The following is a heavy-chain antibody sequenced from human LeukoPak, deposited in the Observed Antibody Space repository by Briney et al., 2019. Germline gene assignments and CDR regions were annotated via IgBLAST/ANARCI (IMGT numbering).Heavy chain of an antibody. V-gene: IGHV4-34*01. Sequence: SETLSLTCAVYGGSFSGYYWSWLRQPPGKGVEWIGEINHSGSTNYNPSLKSRVTISVDTSKNPFSLKLSSVTAADTAVYYCARVRALYCSGGSCYPSSPHNWFDPWGQGTLVTVSS. J-gene: IGHJ5*02. CDR1: GGSFSGYY. CDR3: ARVRALYCSGGSCYPSSPHNWFDP. CDR2: INHSGST. D-gene: IGHD2-15*01.